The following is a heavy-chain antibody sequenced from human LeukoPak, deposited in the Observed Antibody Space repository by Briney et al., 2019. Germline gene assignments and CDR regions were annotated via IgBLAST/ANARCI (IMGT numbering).Heavy chain of an antibody. Sequence: TGGSLRLSCAASGFTFSSYGMHWVRQAPGKGLEWVAFIRYDGSNKYYADSVKGRFTISRDNSKNTLYLQMNSLRAEDTAVYYCAKESIVVVQDYYYYYMDVWGKGTTVTVSS. D-gene: IGHD2-2*01. CDR2: IRYDGSNK. J-gene: IGHJ6*03. CDR3: AKESIVVVQDYYYYYMDV. CDR1: GFTFSSYG. V-gene: IGHV3-30*02.